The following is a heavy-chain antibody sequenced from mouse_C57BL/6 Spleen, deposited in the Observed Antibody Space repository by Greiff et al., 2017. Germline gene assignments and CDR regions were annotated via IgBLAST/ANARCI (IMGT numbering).Heavy chain of an antibody. J-gene: IGHJ4*01. Sequence: DVQLVESGGGLVKPGGSLKLSCAASGFTFSSYAMSWVRQTPEKRLEWVATISDGGSYTYYPDNVKGRFTISRDNAKNNLYLQMSHLKSEDTAMYYCARDLSYAAQGAMDYWGQGTSVTVSS. D-gene: IGHD6-5*01. CDR3: ARDLSYAAQGAMDY. CDR1: GFTFSSYA. CDR2: ISDGGSYT. V-gene: IGHV5-4*01.